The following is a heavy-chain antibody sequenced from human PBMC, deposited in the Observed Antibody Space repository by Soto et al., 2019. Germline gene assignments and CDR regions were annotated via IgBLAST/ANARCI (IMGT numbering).Heavy chain of an antibody. D-gene: IGHD2-2*01. Sequence: PGGSLRLSCAASGFTFDDYAMHWVRQAPGKGLEWVPGISWNSGSIGYADSVKGRFTISRDNAKNSLYLQMNSLRAEDTALYYCAKDIGSTQGHDAFDIWGQGTMVTVSS. V-gene: IGHV3-9*01. J-gene: IGHJ3*02. CDR1: GFTFDDYA. CDR2: ISWNSGSI. CDR3: AKDIGSTQGHDAFDI.